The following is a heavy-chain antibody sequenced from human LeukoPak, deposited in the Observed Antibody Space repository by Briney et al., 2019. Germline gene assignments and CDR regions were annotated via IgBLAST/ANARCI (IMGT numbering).Heavy chain of an antibody. CDR3: ARALSYYYYGSGSYRWFDP. Sequence: SETLSLTCIVSGGSISSYYWSWIRQPAGKGLEWIGRIHTSGSTNYNPSLKSRVTMSVDTSKNQFSLKLTSVTAADTAVYYCARALSYYYYGSGSYRWFDPWGQGTLVTVSS. D-gene: IGHD3-10*01. CDR1: GGSISSYY. J-gene: IGHJ5*02. V-gene: IGHV4-4*07. CDR2: IHTSGST.